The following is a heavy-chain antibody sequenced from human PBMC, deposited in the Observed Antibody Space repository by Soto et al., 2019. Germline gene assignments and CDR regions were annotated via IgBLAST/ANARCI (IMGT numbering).Heavy chain of an antibody. V-gene: IGHV3-23*01. D-gene: IGHD2-2*01. CDR2: ISGTGVPT. CDR1: GFDFSSYA. J-gene: IGHJ5*02. CDR3: AKSFCSSSSCFFLWVDP. Sequence: VQLLESGGGLVHPGGSLRLPCAASGFDFSSYAMSWVRQAPGKGLECISLISGTGVPTLYAESVKGRFSVSRDNSKDTLFLEMNNLGVDDTAMYYCAKSFCSSSSCFFLWVDPWGPGTLVTVSS.